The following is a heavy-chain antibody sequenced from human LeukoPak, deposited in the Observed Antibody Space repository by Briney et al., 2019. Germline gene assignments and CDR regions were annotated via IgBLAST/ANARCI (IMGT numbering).Heavy chain of an antibody. Sequence: GGSLRLSCAASGFTFSSYGMHWVRQAPGKGLEWGAVIWYDGSNKYYADSVKGRFTISRDNSKNTLYLQMNSLRAEDTAVYYCARSGIAAASHWFDPWGQGTLVTVSS. V-gene: IGHV3-33*01. D-gene: IGHD6-13*01. CDR1: GFTFSSYG. CDR3: ARSGIAAASHWFDP. CDR2: IWYDGSNK. J-gene: IGHJ5*02.